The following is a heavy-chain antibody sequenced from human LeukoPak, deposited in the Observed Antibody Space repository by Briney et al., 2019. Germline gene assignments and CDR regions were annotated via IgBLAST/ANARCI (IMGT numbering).Heavy chain of an antibody. D-gene: IGHD2-2*01. CDR2: ISWNSGSI. J-gene: IGHJ4*02. CDR3: AKDTSVVPAGGFDY. V-gene: IGHV3-9*01. CDR1: GFTFDDYA. Sequence: PGGSLRLSCAASGFTFDDYAMHWVRQAPGKGLEWVSGISWNSGSIGYADSVKGRFTISRDNAKNSLYLQMNSLRAEDTALYYCAKDTSVVPAGGFDYWGQGTLVTVSS.